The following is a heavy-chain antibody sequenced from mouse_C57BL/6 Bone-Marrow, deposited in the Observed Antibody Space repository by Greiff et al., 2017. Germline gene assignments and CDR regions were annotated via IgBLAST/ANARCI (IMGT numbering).Heavy chain of an antibody. CDR1: GFTFSDYG. J-gene: IGHJ1*03. V-gene: IGHV5-17*01. Sequence: EVKLVESGGGLVKPGGSLKLSCAASGFTFSDYGMHWVRQAPEKGLEWVAYISSGSSTIYYADTVKGRFTISRDNAKNTLFLQMTSLRSEDTAMXYCARDGYYCYWYLDVWGTGTTVTVSS. D-gene: IGHD2-3*01. CDR3: ARDGYYCYWYLDV. CDR2: ISSGSSTI.